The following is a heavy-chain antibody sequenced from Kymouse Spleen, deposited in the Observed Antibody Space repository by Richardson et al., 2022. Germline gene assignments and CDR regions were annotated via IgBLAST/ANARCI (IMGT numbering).Heavy chain of an antibody. J-gene: IGHJ4*02. CDR2: IYYSGST. CDR3: ARHNWNYLYYFDY. V-gene: IGHV4-39*01. D-gene: IGHD1-7*01. CDR1: GGSISSSSYY. Sequence: QLQLQESGPGLVKPSETLSLTCTVSGGSISSSSYYWGWIRQPPGKGLEWIGSIYYSGSTYYNPSLKSRVTISVDTSKNQFSLKLSSVTAADTAVYYCARHNWNYLYYFDYWGQGTLVTVSS.